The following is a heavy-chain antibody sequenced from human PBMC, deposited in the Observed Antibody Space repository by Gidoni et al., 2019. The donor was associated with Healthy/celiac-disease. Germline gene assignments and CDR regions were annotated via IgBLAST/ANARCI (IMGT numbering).Heavy chain of an antibody. CDR3: ARGGARGRYYDSSGYYPH. CDR1: GGSFSGYS. Sequence: QVQLQQWGAGLLKPSETLSLTCAVYGGSFSGYSWSWIRQPPGKGLEWIGEINHSGSTNYNPSLKSRVTISVDTSKNQFSLKLSSVTAADTAVYYCARGGARGRYYDSSGYYPHWGQGTLVTVYS. J-gene: IGHJ4*02. CDR2: INHSGST. V-gene: IGHV4-34*01. D-gene: IGHD3-22*01.